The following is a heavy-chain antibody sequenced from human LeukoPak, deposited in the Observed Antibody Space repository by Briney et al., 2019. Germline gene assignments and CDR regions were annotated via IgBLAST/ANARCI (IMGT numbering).Heavy chain of an antibody. CDR2: IWYDGSNK. D-gene: IGHD3-22*01. J-gene: IGHJ6*02. V-gene: IGHV3-33*01. CDR1: GFTFSSYG. Sequence: PGGSLRLSCAASGFTFSSYGMHWVRQAPGKGLEWVAVIWYDGSNKYYADSVKGRFTISRDNSKNTLYLQMNSLRAEDTAVYYCAREYYYDSSGYYLTPFYYYYYGMDVWGQGTTVTVSS. CDR3: AREYYYDSSGYYLTPFYYYYYGMDV.